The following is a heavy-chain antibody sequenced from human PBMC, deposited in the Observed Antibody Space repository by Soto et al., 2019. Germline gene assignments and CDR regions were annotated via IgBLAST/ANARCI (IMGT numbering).Heavy chain of an antibody. CDR1: GGTFSSYT. CDR2: IIPILGIA. V-gene: IGHV1-69*04. Sequence: SVKVSCKASGGTFSSYTISWVRQAPGQGLEWMGRIIPILGIANYAQKFQGRVTITADKSTSTAYMELSSLRSEDTAVYYCARDERGAGGLNLKYYYYMDVWGKGTTVPVAS. J-gene: IGHJ6*03. D-gene: IGHD1-26*01. CDR3: ARDERGAGGLNLKYYYYMDV.